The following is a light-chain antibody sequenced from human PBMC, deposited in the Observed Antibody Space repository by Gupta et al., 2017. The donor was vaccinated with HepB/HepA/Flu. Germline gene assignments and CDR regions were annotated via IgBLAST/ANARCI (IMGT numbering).Light chain of an antibody. CDR1: SSDVGGYNY. V-gene: IGLV2-14*01. CDR2: DVS. Sequence: SALTPPASVSGSPGQSITISCTGTSSDVGGYNYVSWYQQHPGKAPKLMIYDVSNRPSGVSNRFSGSKSGNTASLTISGLQEDDEADYYCSSYTSSSTRLFGGGTKLTVL. J-gene: IGLJ3*02. CDR3: SSYTSSSTRL.